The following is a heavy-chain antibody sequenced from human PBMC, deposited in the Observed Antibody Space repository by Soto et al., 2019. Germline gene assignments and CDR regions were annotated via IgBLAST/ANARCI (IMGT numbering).Heavy chain of an antibody. CDR2: ISYAATNK. D-gene: IGHD6-19*01. CDR1: GFTFSSYG. J-gene: IGHJ4*02. Sequence: QVQLVESGGGVVQPGRSLRLSCAASGFTFSSYGMHWVRQAPGKGLEWVAVISYAATNKYYADSVKGRFTISRDNSKNTMFLQRNSLRVEDTAVYYCAKGVFGSGWYGGGDYWGQGTQVTVSS. CDR3: AKGVFGSGWYGGGDY. V-gene: IGHV3-30*18.